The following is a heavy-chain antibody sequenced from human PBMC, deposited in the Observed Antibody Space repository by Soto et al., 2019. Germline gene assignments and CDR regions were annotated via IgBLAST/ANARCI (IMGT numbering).Heavy chain of an antibody. V-gene: IGHV4-30-4*01. Sequence: SETLSLTCTVSGGSISSGDYYWSWIRQPPGKGLEWIGYIYYSGSTYYNPSLKSRVTISVDTSKNQFSLKLSSVTAADTAVYYCARDCSSTSCYCMDVCGQGTTVTVSS. J-gene: IGHJ6*02. D-gene: IGHD2-2*01. CDR3: ARDCSSTSCYCMDV. CDR1: GGSISSGDYY. CDR2: IYYSGST.